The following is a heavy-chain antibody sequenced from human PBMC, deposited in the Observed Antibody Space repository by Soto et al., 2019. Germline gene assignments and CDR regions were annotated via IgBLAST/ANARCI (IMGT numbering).Heavy chain of an antibody. V-gene: IGHV3-7*01. CDR3: AKTIGAAGAF. CDR2: IKQDGSEK. CDR1: GFTFSSYW. Sequence: PGGSLRLSCTASGFTFSSYWMHWVRQAPGKGLEWVANIKQDGSEKYYVDSVKGRFTISRDNARNSLYLQMNSLGAEDTAVYYCAKTIGAAGAFWGQGTLVTVSS. J-gene: IGHJ4*02. D-gene: IGHD6-13*01.